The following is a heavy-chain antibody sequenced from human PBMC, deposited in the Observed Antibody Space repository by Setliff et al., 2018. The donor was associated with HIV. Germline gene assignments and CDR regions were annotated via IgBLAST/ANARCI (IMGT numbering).Heavy chain of an antibody. CDR2: ISPYNGDT. D-gene: IGHD5-12*01. V-gene: IGHV1-18*01. J-gene: IGHJ4*02. CDR3: ARGATITYYFDY. Sequence: ASVKVSCKASGYSFTNYGISWVRQAPGQGLEWVGWISPYNGDTKYAEKVQGRVTMTTDTSTSTAYMELSSLRSEDTAVYYCARGATITYYFDYWGQGTLVTAPQ. CDR1: GYSFTNYG.